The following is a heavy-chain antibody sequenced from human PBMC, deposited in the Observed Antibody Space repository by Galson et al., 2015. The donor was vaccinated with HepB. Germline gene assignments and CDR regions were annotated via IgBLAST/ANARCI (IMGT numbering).Heavy chain of an antibody. D-gene: IGHD4-23*01. CDR3: AKKGGNDYRGNPWYYYMDV. CDR2: ISGSGGIT. Sequence: SLRLSCAASGFTFSTYAMTWVRQAPGRGLEWVSVISGSGGITYYADSVKGRFTISRDNPKNTLYLQMDSLGAEDTAIYYCAKKGGNDYRGNPWYYYMDVWGKGTTVTVSS. CDR1: GFTFSTYA. J-gene: IGHJ6*03. V-gene: IGHV3-23*01.